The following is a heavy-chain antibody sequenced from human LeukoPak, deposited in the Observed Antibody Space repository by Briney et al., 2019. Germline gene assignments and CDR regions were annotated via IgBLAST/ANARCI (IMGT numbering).Heavy chain of an antibody. CDR1: GFTFDDYA. CDR3: ARVGRGYSSGPFDY. V-gene: IGHV3-9*01. J-gene: IGHJ4*02. D-gene: IGHD5-18*01. CDR2: ISWNSGSI. Sequence: GGSLRLSCAASGFTFDDYAMHWVRQAPGKGLEWVSGISWNSGSIGYADSVKGRFTISRDNAKNSLYLQMNSLRAEDTAVYYCARVGRGYSSGPFDYWGQGTLVTVSS.